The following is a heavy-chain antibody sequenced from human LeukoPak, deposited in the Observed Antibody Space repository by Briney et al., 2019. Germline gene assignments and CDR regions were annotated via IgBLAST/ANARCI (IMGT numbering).Heavy chain of an antibody. CDR2: IYHSGST. CDR3: ASSQPLIPARNYYYYYGMDV. J-gene: IGHJ6*02. CDR1: GGSISSGGYS. Sequence: SETLSLTCAVSGGSISSGGYSWSWIRQPPGKGLEWIGYIYHSGSTYYNPSLKSRVTISVDRSKNQFSLKLSSATAADTAVYYCASSQPLIPARNYYYYYGMDVWGQGTTVTVSS. V-gene: IGHV4-30-2*01. D-gene: IGHD2-2*01.